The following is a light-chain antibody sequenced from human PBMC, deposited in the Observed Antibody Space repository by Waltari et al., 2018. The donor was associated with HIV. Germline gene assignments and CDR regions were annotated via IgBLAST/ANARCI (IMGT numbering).Light chain of an antibody. Sequence: IVLTQSPLSLPVIPGEPASLSCRSSQSLLHSSGFYYLDWYLQKPGQSPQRLIYLGSHRASGVSDRFSGGGSGTHFTLNVTRVEADDVGIYFCMQSLQIPPTFGGGTKV. CDR3: MQSLQIPPT. V-gene: IGKV2-28*01. J-gene: IGKJ4*01. CDR2: LGS. CDR1: QSLLHSSGFYY.